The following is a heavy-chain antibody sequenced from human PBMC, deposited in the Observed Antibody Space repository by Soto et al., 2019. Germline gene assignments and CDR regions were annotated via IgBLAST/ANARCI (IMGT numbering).Heavy chain of an antibody. CDR3: AKRRDYGDYVFDY. J-gene: IGHJ4*02. CDR1: GFTFSSYG. V-gene: IGHV3-30*18. D-gene: IGHD4-17*01. CDR2: ISYDGSNK. Sequence: VQLVESGGGVVQPGRSLRLSCAASGFTFSSYGMHWVRQAPGKGLEWVAVISYDGSNKYYADSVKDGFTISRDNSKNTLYMQMNSMRAEDTAVYYCAKRRDYGDYVFDYWGQGTMVIVFS.